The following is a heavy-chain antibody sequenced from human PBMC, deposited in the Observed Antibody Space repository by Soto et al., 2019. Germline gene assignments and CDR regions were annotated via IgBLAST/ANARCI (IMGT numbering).Heavy chain of an antibody. J-gene: IGHJ5*02. CDR3: ARKSSSSSWFDP. D-gene: IGHD6-6*01. Sequence: QVQLVQSGAEVKKPGASVKVSCKASGYTFFTYGITWVRQAPGQGLEWMGWISTYDGNTDYAQKLQGRVTMTTDTSRRTAYMELRIPRTDDTAVYYCARKSSSSSWFDPWGQGTLVTVSS. V-gene: IGHV1-18*01. CDR2: ISTYDGNT. CDR1: GYTFFTYG.